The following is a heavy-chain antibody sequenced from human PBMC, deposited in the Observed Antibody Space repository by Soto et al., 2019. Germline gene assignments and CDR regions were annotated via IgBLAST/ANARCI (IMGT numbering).Heavy chain of an antibody. CDR2: IIPILGIA. CDR1: GGTFSSYT. CDR3: XXXXXXXXXXXXXXXXXX. Sequence: QVQLVQSGAEVKKPGSSVKVSCKASGGTFSSYTISWVRQAPGQGLEWMGRIIPILGIANYAQKFQGRVKITADKSTSTAYMGLSSLRSEYTAVXXXXXXXXXXXXXXXXXXXXXXGQGTLVTVSS. J-gene: IGHJ4*02. V-gene: IGHV1-69*02.